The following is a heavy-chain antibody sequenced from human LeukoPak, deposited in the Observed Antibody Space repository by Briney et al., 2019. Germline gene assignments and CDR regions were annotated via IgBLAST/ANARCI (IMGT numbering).Heavy chain of an antibody. D-gene: IGHD4-17*01. CDR3: ARHSYGVGLAH. V-gene: IGHV4-59*08. J-gene: IGHJ4*02. CDR2: IYY. CDR1: GGSISSDY. Sequence: KSSETLSLTCNVSGGSISSDYWGWIRQPPGKGLEWIGHIYYSGSTNSGSTNYNPSLKSRVTISADTSKNQFSLRLRSVTAADTAVYYCARHSYGVGLAHWGQGTLVTVSS.